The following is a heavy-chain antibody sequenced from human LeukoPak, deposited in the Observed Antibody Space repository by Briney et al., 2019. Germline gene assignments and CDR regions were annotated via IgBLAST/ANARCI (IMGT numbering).Heavy chain of an antibody. J-gene: IGHJ4*02. D-gene: IGHD1-26*01. CDR1: GFTVSLYY. V-gene: IGHV3-7*03. CDR2: IKQDGSEK. Sequence: GGSLRLSCAASGFTVSLYYMTWVRQAPGKGLEWVANIKQDGSEKYYVDSVKGRFTISRDNAKDSLYLQMNSLRAEDTAVYYCARDTAGADYWGQGTLVTVSS. CDR3: ARDTAGADY.